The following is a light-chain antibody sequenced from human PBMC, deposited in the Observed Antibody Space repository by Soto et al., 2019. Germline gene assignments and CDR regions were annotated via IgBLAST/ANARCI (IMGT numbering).Light chain of an antibody. V-gene: IGKV3-15*01. CDR2: DAS. CDR3: QQYNNWPLT. Sequence: EIVMTQSTATLSVSPGERATLSCRASQSVNRNLAWYQQKPGQTPRLLIYDASSRATGIPARFSGSGSGTDFTLTISRLQSEDFAVYYCQQYNNWPLTFGGGTNVEIK. J-gene: IGKJ4*01. CDR1: QSVNRN.